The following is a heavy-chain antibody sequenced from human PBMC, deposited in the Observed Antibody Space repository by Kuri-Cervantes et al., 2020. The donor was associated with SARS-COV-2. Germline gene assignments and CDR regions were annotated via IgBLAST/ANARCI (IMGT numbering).Heavy chain of an antibody. J-gene: IGHJ6*02. V-gene: IGHV4-39*01. D-gene: IGHD3-9*01. CDR3: ARRHYDILAYGMDV. Sequence: GSLRLSCTVSGGSISSSSYYWGWIRQPPGKGLEWIGSIYYSGSTYYNPSLKSRVTISVDTSKNQFSLKLSSVTAADTAVYYCARRHYDILAYGMDVWGQGTMVTVSS. CDR1: GGSISSSSYY. CDR2: IYYSGST.